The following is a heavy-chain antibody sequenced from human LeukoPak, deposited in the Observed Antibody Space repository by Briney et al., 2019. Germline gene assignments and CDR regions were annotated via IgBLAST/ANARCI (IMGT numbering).Heavy chain of an antibody. CDR2: FDPEDGEA. J-gene: IGHJ6*03. CDR1: GYTLTELS. CDR3: ATLPHLQLERRVNYYYYYMDV. D-gene: IGHD1-1*01. Sequence: ASVKVSCKVSGYTLTELSMHWVRQAPGEGLEWMGGFDPEDGEAVYAQKFQGRVTMTEDTSTDTAYMELSSLRSEDTAVYYCATLPHLQLERRVNYYYYYMDVWGKGTTVTVSS. V-gene: IGHV1-24*01.